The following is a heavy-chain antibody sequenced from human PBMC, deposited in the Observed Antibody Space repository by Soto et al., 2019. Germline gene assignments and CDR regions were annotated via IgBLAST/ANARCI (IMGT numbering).Heavy chain of an antibody. Sequence: QVQLVQSGAEVKKPGASVKVSCKASGYTFTSYGISWVRQAPGQGLEWMGWISAYNGNTNYAQKLQGRVTMTTDTSTSTADMELRSLRSDDTAVYYCVRVRITMVRGVTNWFDPWGQGTLVTVSS. V-gene: IGHV1-18*01. CDR2: ISAYNGNT. CDR1: GYTFTSYG. J-gene: IGHJ5*02. CDR3: VRVRITMVRGVTNWFDP. D-gene: IGHD3-10*01.